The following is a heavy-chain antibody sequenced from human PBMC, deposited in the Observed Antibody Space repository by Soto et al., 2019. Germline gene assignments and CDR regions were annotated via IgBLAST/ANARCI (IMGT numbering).Heavy chain of an antibody. CDR1: GYLFTNYG. CDR3: ARGPTRSYNYFAP. J-gene: IGHJ5*02. Sequence: QAQLVQSGPEVKKPGASVKVSCKASGYLFTNYGITWVRRAPGQGLEWMGWISANSGITYNAERLQGRVTMTTDTSTSTAYLELRNLGSDDTAIYYCARGPTRSYNYFAPWGQGTLVTVS. V-gene: IGHV1-18*01. CDR2: ISANSGIT.